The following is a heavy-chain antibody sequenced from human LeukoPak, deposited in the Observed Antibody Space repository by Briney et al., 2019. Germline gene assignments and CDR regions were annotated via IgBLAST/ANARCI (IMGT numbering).Heavy chain of an antibody. V-gene: IGHV4-39*01. CDR3: ASRGGIVGGY. D-gene: IGHD3-22*01. CDR1: GGSISSSSYY. CDR2: IYYSGST. J-gene: IGHJ4*02. Sequence: SETLSLTCTVSGGSISSSSYYWGWIRQPPGKGLEWIGSIYYSGSTYYNPSLKSRVTISVDTSKNQFSLKLSSVTAADTAVYYLASRGGIVGGYWGQGTLVTVSS.